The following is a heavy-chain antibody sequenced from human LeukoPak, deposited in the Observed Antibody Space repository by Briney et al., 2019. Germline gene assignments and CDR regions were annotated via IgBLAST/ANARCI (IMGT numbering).Heavy chain of an antibody. CDR2: ISGSGGST. CDR1: GFTLSSYA. J-gene: IGHJ3*02. CDR3: AKGYSSGDYDAFDI. V-gene: IGHV3-23*01. Sequence: GGSLRLSCAASGFTLSSYAVSWVRQAPGKGLEWVSAISGSGGSTYYADSVKGRFTISRDNSRDTLYLQMNSLRAEDTAVYYCAKGYSSGDYDAFDIWGQGTMVTVSS. D-gene: IGHD3-22*01.